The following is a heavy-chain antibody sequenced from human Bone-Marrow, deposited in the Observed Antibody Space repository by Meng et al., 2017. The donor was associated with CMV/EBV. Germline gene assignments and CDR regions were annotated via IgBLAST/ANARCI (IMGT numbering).Heavy chain of an antibody. CDR1: EFTFSYYY. CDR3: ARAYYVPGWFDP. Sequence: GESLKISCAASEFTFSYYYMSWIRQAPGKGPEWLSYNSGSSTTTYYADSVKGRFTISRDNAKKSLYPQMNSLRAEATALYYCARAYYVPGWFDPWGQGTPVTVSS. V-gene: IGHV3-11*01. D-gene: IGHD3-16*01. J-gene: IGHJ5*02. CDR2: NSGSSTTT.